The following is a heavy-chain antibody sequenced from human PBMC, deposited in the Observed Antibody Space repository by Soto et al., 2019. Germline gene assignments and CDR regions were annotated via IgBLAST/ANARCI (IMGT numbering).Heavy chain of an antibody. CDR2: IYPGDSDT. D-gene: IGHD5-12*01. Sequence: VQLVQSGAEVKKPGESLKISCKGSGYSFTSYWIGWVRQMPGKGLEWMGIIYPGDSDTRYSPSFQGQVTISADKSISAAYLQWSSLRASDTAMYYCASLTKWPPGATIPAFDYYYYNMDVWGKGTTVTVS. J-gene: IGHJ6*03. CDR3: ASLTKWPPGATIPAFDYYYYNMDV. V-gene: IGHV5-51*03. CDR1: GYSFTSYW.